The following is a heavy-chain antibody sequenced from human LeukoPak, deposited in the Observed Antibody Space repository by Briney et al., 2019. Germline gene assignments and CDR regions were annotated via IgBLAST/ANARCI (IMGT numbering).Heavy chain of an antibody. CDR1: GVSISSYS. CDR3: ARGLGYSSSRVENWFDP. Sequence: SETLSLSCTVSGVSISSYSWSWIRQPPGKGLEWIWYIYYSGSTNYNPSPKSRVTISVDTSKNQFYLKLSTVTAADTAVYYCARGLGYSSSRVENWFDPWGQGSLVTISS. CDR2: IYYSGST. D-gene: IGHD6-13*01. V-gene: IGHV4-59*01. J-gene: IGHJ5*02.